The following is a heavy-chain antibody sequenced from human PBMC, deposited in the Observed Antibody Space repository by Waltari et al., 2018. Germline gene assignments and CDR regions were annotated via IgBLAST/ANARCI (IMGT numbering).Heavy chain of an antibody. D-gene: IGHD1-26*01. CDR3: ATVRIVGALDAFDI. CDR2: FDPEEGET. Sequence: QVQLVQSGAEVKKPGASVKVSCKVSGYTLTELSMHWVRQAPGKGLEWMGGFDPEEGETSYAQKVQGRVTMTEDTSTDTAYMELSSLRSEDTAVYYCATVRIVGALDAFDIWGQGTMVTVSS. V-gene: IGHV1-24*01. J-gene: IGHJ3*02. CDR1: GYTLTELS.